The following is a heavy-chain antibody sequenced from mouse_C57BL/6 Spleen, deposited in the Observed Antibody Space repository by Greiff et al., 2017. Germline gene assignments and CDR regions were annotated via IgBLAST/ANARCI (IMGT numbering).Heavy chain of an antibody. D-gene: IGHD1-3*01. V-gene: IGHV1-7*01. CDR1: GYTFTSYW. Sequence: QVKLKQSGAELAKPGASVKLSCKASGYTFTSYWMHWVNQRPGPGLEWIGYINPSSGYTKYNQKFNDQVTLTADNSSSPAYLQLSSLTYEDSAVYYCARGGSDYAMDYWGQGTSVTVSS. CDR3: ARGGSDYAMDY. J-gene: IGHJ4*01. CDR2: INPSSGYT.